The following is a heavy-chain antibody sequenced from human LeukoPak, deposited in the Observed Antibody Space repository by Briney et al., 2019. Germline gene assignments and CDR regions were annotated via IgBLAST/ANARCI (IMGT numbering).Heavy chain of an antibody. CDR1: GYSFTNFW. V-gene: IGHV5-51*01. J-gene: IGHJ5*02. Sequence: GESLKISCKGSGYSFTNFWIGWVRQMPGKGLEWMGVISPGDSGIRYSPSFQGQVTISVDKSISTAYLQWSSLKASDSAMYYCAAGGASAPWGQGTLVTVSS. D-gene: IGHD3-16*01. CDR2: ISPGDSGI. CDR3: AAGGASAP.